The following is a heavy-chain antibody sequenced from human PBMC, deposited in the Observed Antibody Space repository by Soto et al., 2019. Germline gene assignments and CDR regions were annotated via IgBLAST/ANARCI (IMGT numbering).Heavy chain of an antibody. D-gene: IGHD6-19*01. CDR2: ISSSSSTI. Sequence: VGSLRLSCAASGFTFSSYSMNWVRQAPGKGLEWVSYISSSSSTIYYADSVKGRFTISRDNAKNSLYLQMNSLRDEDTAVYYCARVGGRQWLPPPWFDPWGQGTLVTVSS. J-gene: IGHJ5*02. V-gene: IGHV3-48*02. CDR1: GFTFSSYS. CDR3: ARVGGRQWLPPPWFDP.